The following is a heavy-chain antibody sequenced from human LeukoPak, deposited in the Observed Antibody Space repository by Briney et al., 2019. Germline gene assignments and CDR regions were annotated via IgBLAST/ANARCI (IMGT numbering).Heavy chain of an antibody. CDR3: ARDRYFDWLFDY. D-gene: IGHD3-9*01. CDR1: GFTFDDYA. Sequence: TGGSLRLSCAASGFTFDDYAMHWVRQGPGKDLEWVSGISWNSGSIGYADSVKGRFTISRDNAKNSLYLQMNSLRAEDTAVYYCARDRYFDWLFDYWGQGTLVTVSS. V-gene: IGHV3-9*01. CDR2: ISWNSGSI. J-gene: IGHJ4*02.